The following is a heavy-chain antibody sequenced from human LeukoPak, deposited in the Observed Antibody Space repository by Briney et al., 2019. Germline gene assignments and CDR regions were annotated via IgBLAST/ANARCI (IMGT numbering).Heavy chain of an antibody. V-gene: IGHV4-59*05. CDR1: GGSISSYY. D-gene: IGHD1-26*01. CDR2: IYYSGNT. Sequence: SETLSLTCTVSGGSISSYYWGWIRQPPGKGLEWIGSIYYSGNTYYNPSLKSRVTISVDTSKNQFSLKLTSVTAADTAVYYCAHFKGGSFDFWGQGTMVTVSS. J-gene: IGHJ3*01. CDR3: AHFKGGSFDF.